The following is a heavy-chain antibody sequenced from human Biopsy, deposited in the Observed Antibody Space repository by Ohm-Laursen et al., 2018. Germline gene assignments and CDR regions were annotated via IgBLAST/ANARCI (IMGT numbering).Heavy chain of an antibody. CDR1: GGSISNNNYY. V-gene: IGHV4-39*01. Sequence: SETLSLTWSVSGGSISNNNYYWGWIRQPPGKGLEWIGSIFYRGSTHYKPSLKSRANISVDTSKNQFSLKLNSVTAADTAVYYCARDYDTSGYYYVSWGQGTLVTVSS. D-gene: IGHD3-22*01. J-gene: IGHJ5*02. CDR3: ARDYDTSGYYYVS. CDR2: IFYRGST.